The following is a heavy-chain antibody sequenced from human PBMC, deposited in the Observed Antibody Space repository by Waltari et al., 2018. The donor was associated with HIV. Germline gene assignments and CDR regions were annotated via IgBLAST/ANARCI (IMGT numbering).Heavy chain of an antibody. CDR2: IYSGGSR. CDR3: ARDPRSSGYYGVDV. V-gene: IGHV3-53*01. CDR1: GFTVRYIY. D-gene: IGHD1-26*01. Sequence: EVQLVESGGGLIETGGSLRPSCAACGFTVRYIYMSWVRQAPGKGLEWVSVIYSGGSRYYADSVKGRFTISRDNSKNTVSLHMNSLRAEDTAVYYCARDPRSSGYYGVDVWGQGTAVTVSS. J-gene: IGHJ6*02.